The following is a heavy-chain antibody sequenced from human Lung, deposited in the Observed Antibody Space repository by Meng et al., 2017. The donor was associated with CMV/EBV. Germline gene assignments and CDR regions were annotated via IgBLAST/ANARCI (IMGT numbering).Heavy chain of an antibody. Sequence: SCAASGFTFSDYSLNWVRQAPGKGLEWISYISFSGTTMYYADSVKGRFTISRDYAKNSLYLQMNSLRAEDTAVYYCARNWGYNDGTSYYWGMFDYWGQGTLVTVSS. CDR1: GFTFSDYS. CDR2: ISFSGTTM. J-gene: IGHJ4*02. V-gene: IGHV3-48*04. D-gene: IGHD3-22*01. CDR3: ARNWGYNDGTSYYWGMFDY.